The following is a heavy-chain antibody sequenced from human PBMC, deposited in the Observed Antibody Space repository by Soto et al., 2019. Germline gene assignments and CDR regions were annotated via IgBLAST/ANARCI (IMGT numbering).Heavy chain of an antibody. CDR3: ARAHGTSWYNWFDP. CDR1: GGNFTNYG. D-gene: IGHD1-26*01. J-gene: IGHJ5*02. Sequence: SVKVSCKAFGGNFTNYGISWVRQAPGQGLEWMGGIIPLFGTTNYAQKFRGRVTVTADESTSTVYMELNSLRSEDTAIYYCARAHGTSWYNWFDPWGQGTLVTVSS. CDR2: IIPLFGTT. V-gene: IGHV1-69*13.